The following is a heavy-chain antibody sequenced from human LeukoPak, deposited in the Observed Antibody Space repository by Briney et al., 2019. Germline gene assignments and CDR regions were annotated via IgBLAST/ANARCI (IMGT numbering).Heavy chain of an antibody. CDR3: AREGSREFDP. CDR2: IYGGGST. V-gene: IGHV3-66*01. J-gene: IGHJ5*02. CDR1: GGTFSSYA. D-gene: IGHD3-10*01. Sequence: SCKASGGTFSSYAISWVRQAPGKGLEWVSVIYGGGSTYYADSVKGRFTISRDNSKNTLYLQMNSLRAEDTAVYYCAREGSREFDPWGQGTLVTVSS.